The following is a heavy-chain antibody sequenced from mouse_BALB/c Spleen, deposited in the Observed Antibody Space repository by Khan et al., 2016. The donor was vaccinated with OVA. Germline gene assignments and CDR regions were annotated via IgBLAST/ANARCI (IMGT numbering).Heavy chain of an antibody. Sequence: EVQLQESGPSLVKPSQTLSLTCSVTGDSITSGYWSWIRKFPGNKLEYMGYMIYTGYTDYNPSLKSRIAITRHTSKNQYYMQLNSVTAEDTATSYCARSTYRYAFAYWGQGTLVTVSA. CDR2: MIYTGYT. CDR1: GDSITSGY. J-gene: IGHJ3*01. D-gene: IGHD2-14*01. V-gene: IGHV3-8*02. CDR3: ARSTYRYAFAY.